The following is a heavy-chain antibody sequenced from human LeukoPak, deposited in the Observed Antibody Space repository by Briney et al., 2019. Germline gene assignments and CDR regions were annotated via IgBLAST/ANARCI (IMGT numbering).Heavy chain of an antibody. Sequence: GGSLRLSCAASGFTFSSYAMHWVRQAPGKGLEYVSAISSNGGSTYYANSVKGRFTISRDNSKNTLYLQMGSLRAEDMAVYYYARGWFGVQRGYFDYWGQGTLVTVSS. CDR3: ARGWFGVQRGYFDY. J-gene: IGHJ4*02. CDR2: ISSNGGST. CDR1: GFTFSSYA. D-gene: IGHD3-10*01. V-gene: IGHV3-64*01.